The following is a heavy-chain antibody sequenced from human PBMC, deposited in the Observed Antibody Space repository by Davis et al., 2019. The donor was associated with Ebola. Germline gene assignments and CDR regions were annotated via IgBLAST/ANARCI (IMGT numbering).Heavy chain of an antibody. J-gene: IGHJ4*02. Sequence: SVKVSCKASGGTFSSYAISWVRQAPGQGLEWMGGIIPILGIANYAQKFQGRVTITADESTSTAYMELSSLRSEDTAVYYCARDLNPVVPAAPYWGQGTLVTVSS. CDR1: GGTFSSYA. CDR2: IIPILGIA. D-gene: IGHD2-2*01. CDR3: ARDLNPVVPAAPY. V-gene: IGHV1-69*10.